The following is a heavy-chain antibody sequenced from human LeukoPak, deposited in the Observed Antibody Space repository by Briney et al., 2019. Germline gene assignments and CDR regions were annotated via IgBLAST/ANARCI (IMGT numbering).Heavy chain of an antibody. CDR3: ARVGRYCGGDCYSGYFDY. V-gene: IGHV4-30-2*01. CDR2: IYHCGST. Sequence: PPQTLSLTCAVSGGSISSGGYSWSWIRQPPGKGLEWIGYIYHCGSTYYNPSLKSRVTISVDRSKNQFSLKLSSVTAADTAVYYCARVGRYCGGDCYSGYFDYWGQGTLVAVSS. D-gene: IGHD2-21*02. CDR1: GGSISSGGYS. J-gene: IGHJ4*02.